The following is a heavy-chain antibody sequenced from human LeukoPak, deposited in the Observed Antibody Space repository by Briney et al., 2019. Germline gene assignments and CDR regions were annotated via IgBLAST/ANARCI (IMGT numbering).Heavy chain of an antibody. D-gene: IGHD6-19*01. Sequence: ASVKVSCKASGYTFTSYDINWVRQATGQGLVWMGWMNPNSGNTGYAQKFQGRVTMTRNTSISTAYMELSSLRSEDTAVYYCARESIAVAGDPFDYWGQGTLVTVSS. V-gene: IGHV1-8*01. J-gene: IGHJ4*02. CDR2: MNPNSGNT. CDR1: GYTFTSYD. CDR3: ARESIAVAGDPFDY.